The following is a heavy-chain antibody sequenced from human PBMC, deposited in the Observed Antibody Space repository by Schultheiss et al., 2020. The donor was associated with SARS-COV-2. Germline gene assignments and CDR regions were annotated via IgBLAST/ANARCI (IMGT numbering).Heavy chain of an antibody. CDR1: GGSFSGYY. D-gene: IGHD6-19*01. CDR3: ARDRDSSAWYWSGLDV. CDR2: IYYSGST. J-gene: IGHJ6*02. Sequence: SQTLSLTCAVYGGSFSGYYWSWIRQPPGKGLEWIGYIYYSGSTNYNPSLKSRVTITVDRSNNQFSLKLSSVTAADTAVYYCARDRDSSAWYWSGLDVWGQGTTVTVSS. V-gene: IGHV4-59*12.